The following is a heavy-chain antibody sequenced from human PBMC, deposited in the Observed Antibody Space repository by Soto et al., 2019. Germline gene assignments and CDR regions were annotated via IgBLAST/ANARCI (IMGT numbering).Heavy chain of an antibody. CDR2: ISAYNGNT. Sequence: ASVKVSCKASGYTFTSYGISWVRQAPGQGLEWMGWISAYNGNTKYVQKLQGRVTMTTDTSTSTAYMELRSLISDDTAVYCCARDLAAGMIDYWGQGTLVTVSS. D-gene: IGHD6-13*01. CDR1: GYTFTSYG. V-gene: IGHV1-18*01. CDR3: ARDLAAGMIDY. J-gene: IGHJ4*02.